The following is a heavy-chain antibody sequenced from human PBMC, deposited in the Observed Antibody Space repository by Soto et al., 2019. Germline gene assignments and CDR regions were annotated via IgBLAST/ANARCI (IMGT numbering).Heavy chain of an antibody. CDR2: VNPSGGSK. Sequence: ASLKVSCKASAYIFTAYSMHCVRQAPGQGLEWMGVVNPSGGSKNYAQKFQGRITMTRDTYTSTVYMDLSSLTSEATTVYYCAREEKCSGGIWYSEYFQRWGQGTLVTVSS. CDR3: AREEKCSGGIWYSEYFQR. CDR1: AYIFTAYS. D-gene: IGHD2-15*01. J-gene: IGHJ1*01. V-gene: IGHV1-46*01.